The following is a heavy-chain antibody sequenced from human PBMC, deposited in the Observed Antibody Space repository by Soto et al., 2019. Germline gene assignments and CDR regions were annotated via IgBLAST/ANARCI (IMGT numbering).Heavy chain of an antibody. CDR2: ISTSSYTI. J-gene: IGHJ3*02. D-gene: IGHD2-15*01. CDR1: GFTFRGYS. CDR3: ARGYCSGGSCYSGDAFDM. V-gene: IGHV3-48*02. Sequence: EVQLVEYGGGLVQPGESLRLSCAASGFTFRGYSMSWVRQAPGKGLEWVSYISTSSYTIYYADSVKGRFTISRDNAKNSXXLQMNSLRDEDTAVYYCARGYCSGGSCYSGDAFDMWGQGTMVTVSS.